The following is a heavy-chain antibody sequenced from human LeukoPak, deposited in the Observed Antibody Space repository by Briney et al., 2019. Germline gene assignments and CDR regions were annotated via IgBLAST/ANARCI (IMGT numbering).Heavy chain of an antibody. Sequence: GGSLRLSCAASGFNFDDYTMHWVRQIPGKSLEWVSLINWDGGSTFYADSVKGRFTISRDTRKNFLYLQMISLRTEDTALYYCAKDLGKVIAAAGTSGFDSWGRGTLITVSS. CDR2: INWDGGST. D-gene: IGHD6-13*01. V-gene: IGHV3-43*01. J-gene: IGHJ4*01. CDR1: GFNFDDYT. CDR3: AKDLGKVIAAAGTSGFDS.